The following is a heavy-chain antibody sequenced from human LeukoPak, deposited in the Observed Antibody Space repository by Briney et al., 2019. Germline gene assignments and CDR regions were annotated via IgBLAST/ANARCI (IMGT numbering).Heavy chain of an antibody. D-gene: IGHD2-2*01. CDR2: ISAYNGNT. CDR3: ARDGSLRGYCSSTSCYEFDY. CDR1: GYTFTSYG. Sequence: ASVKVSCKASGYTFTSYGISWVRQAPGQGLECMGWISAYNGNTNYAQKLQGRVTMTTDTSTSTAYMELRSLRSDDTAVYYCARDGSLRGYCSSTSCYEFDYWGQGTLVTVSS. V-gene: IGHV1-18*01. J-gene: IGHJ4*02.